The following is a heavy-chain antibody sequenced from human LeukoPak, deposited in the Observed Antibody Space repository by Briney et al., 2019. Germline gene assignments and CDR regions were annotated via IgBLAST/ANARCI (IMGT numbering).Heavy chain of an antibody. CDR1: GYTFTSYY. CDR2: INPSGGST. CDR3: AKDRGVYYYDSSGYDPYY. D-gene: IGHD3-22*01. V-gene: IGHV1-46*01. Sequence: ASAKVSCKASGYTFTSYYMHCGRQAPGQGPERMGIINPSGGSTSYAQKFQGGVTMARDTSTSTVYMELSSLRSEDTAVYYCAKDRGVYYYDSSGYDPYYWGQGTLVTVSS. J-gene: IGHJ4*02.